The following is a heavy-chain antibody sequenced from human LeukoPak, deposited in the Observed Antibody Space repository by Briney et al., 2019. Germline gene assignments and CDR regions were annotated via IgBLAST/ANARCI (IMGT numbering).Heavy chain of an antibody. CDR1: GFTFSSYW. CDR3: ARGRYSSGWYYFDY. Sequence: GGSLRLSCAASGFTFSSYWMHWVRRAPGKGLVWVSRINSDGSSTSYADSVKGRFTISRDKAKNTLYLQMNSLRAEDTAVYYCARGRYSSGWYYFDYWGQGTLVTVSS. D-gene: IGHD6-19*01. V-gene: IGHV3-74*01. J-gene: IGHJ4*02. CDR2: INSDGSST.